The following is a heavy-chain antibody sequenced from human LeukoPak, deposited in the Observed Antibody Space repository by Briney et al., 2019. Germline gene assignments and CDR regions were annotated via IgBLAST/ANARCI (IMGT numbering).Heavy chain of an antibody. Sequence: SETLSLTCTVSGGSISSYYWSWIRQPPGKGLEWIGEINHSGSTNYNPSLKRRVTISVDTSKNQFSLKLSSVTAADTAVYHCAGVHVGVMITFGGVTVIGYFDYWGQGTLVTVSS. CDR2: INHSGST. J-gene: IGHJ4*02. V-gene: IGHV4-34*01. CDR3: AGVHVGVMITFGGVTVIGYFDY. D-gene: IGHD3-16*02. CDR1: GGSISSYY.